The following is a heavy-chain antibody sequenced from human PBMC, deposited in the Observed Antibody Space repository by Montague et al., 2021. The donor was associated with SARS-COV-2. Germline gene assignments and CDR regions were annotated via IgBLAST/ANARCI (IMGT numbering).Heavy chain of an antibody. CDR3: ARTRFESRGYYIPPFDY. CDR2: KYYSGST. J-gene: IGHJ4*02. D-gene: IGHD3-22*01. CDR1: GGSVSSGSYF. Sequence: SETLSLTCTVSGGSVSSGSYFWNWIRQPPGKGLEWIGYKYYSGSTNYXXXVKSRVTISVDKSKNQFSLKLTSVTAADTAVYYCARTRFESRGYYIPPFDYWGQGTLVTVSS. V-gene: IGHV4-61*01.